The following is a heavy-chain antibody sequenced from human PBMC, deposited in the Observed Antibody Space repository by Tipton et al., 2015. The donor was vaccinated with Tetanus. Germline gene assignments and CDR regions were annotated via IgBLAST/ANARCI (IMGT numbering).Heavy chain of an antibody. Sequence: TLSLTCSVSGASISSGGYFWNWIRHRPGKGLEWIGYIYYSGSTFYNPSLKSRVNISVDTSKNQFSLRLTSVTAADTAVYYCVRGRGLGAYSFGFEYWGQGAQVIVSS. V-gene: IGHV4-31*03. D-gene: IGHD5-18*01. CDR3: VRGRGLGAYSFGFEY. CDR1: GASISSGGYF. CDR2: IYYSGST. J-gene: IGHJ4*02.